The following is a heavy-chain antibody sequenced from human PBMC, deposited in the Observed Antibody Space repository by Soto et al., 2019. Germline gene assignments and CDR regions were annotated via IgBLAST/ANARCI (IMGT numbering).Heavy chain of an antibody. J-gene: IGHJ4*02. V-gene: IGHV3-23*01. CDR1: GFTFSSYS. CDR3: AKKVNSGSGSQYFDY. CDR2: FRAGGDDGTT. D-gene: IGHD3-10*01. Sequence: PWGSLRLSCVASGFTFSSYSVSWVRQAPGKGLEWVSGFRAGGDDGTTYYADSVKGRFTISRDNSKNTLFLQMNSLRAEDTAIYYCAKKVNSGSGSQYFDYFGQGTLVTVSS.